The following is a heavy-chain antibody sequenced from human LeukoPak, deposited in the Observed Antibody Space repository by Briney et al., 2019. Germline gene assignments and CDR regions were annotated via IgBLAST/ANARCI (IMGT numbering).Heavy chain of an antibody. D-gene: IGHD1-14*01. CDR1: GYSFNNYG. J-gene: IGHJ6*02. Sequence: ASVKVSCKASGYSFNNYGITWVRQAPGQGLERMGWFSGYNGNTNYAEKFQGRVILTTDTSTTTAYMELRSLRSDDTAVYYCARGEPNYYYYGMDVWGQGTTVTVSS. CDR2: FSGYNGNT. V-gene: IGHV1-18*01. CDR3: ARGEPNYYYYGMDV.